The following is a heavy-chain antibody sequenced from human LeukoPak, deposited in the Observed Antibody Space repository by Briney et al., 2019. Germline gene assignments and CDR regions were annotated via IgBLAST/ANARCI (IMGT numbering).Heavy chain of an antibody. D-gene: IGHD3-3*01. V-gene: IGHV4-38-2*01. CDR3: ARQGTIFGVTNFDY. Sequence: PSETLSLTCAVSGYSISSGYYWGWIRQPPGKGLEWIGSIYHSGSTYYNPSLKSRVTISVDKSKNQFSLKLSSVTAADTAVYYCARQGTIFGVTNFDYWGQGTLVTVSS. CDR1: GYSISSGYY. CDR2: IYHSGST. J-gene: IGHJ4*02.